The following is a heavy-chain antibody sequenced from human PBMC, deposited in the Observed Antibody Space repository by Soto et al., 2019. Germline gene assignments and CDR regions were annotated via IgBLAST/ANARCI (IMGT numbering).Heavy chain of an antibody. J-gene: IGHJ4*02. CDR2: IDPSDSRT. Sequence: PGESLKISCEASGYMFPIYHISWVRQMPGKGLEWVGKIDPSDSRTMYRPSSRARITISVDKSINTAYLEWGRLKASDTAMYYCARYDSHGDFGFWGQGTQVTVSS. D-gene: IGHD2-21*02. V-gene: IGHV5-10-1*01. CDR1: GYMFPIYH. CDR3: ARYDSHGDFGF.